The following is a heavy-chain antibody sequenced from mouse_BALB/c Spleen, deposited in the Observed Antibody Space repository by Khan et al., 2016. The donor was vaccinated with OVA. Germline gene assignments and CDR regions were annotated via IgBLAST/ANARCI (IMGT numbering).Heavy chain of an antibody. J-gene: IGHJ3*01. Sequence: QVQLQQSGAELVRPGVSVKISCKGSGYTFTDFTMHWVKQSHAKSLEWIGVVNTYYGDATYNQKFKGKATMTVDKSSTTAYMELARLTSADSAIXFCARGGGGDRFAYWGQGTLVTVSA. CDR2: VNTYYGDA. V-gene: IGHV1S137*01. CDR3: ARGGGGDRFAY. CDR1: GYTFTDFT.